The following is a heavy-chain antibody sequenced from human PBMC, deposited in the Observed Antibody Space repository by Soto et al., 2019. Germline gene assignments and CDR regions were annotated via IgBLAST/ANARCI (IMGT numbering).Heavy chain of an antibody. J-gene: IGHJ5*02. D-gene: IGHD6-13*01. CDR3: AREGQLDP. V-gene: IGHV1-18*01. CDR1: GGTFSSYA. Sequence: ASVKVSCKASGGTFSSYAISWVRQAPGQGLEWMGWIIAYNGNTNYAQKFQGRVTMTTDTSTSTAYMELRSLRSDDTAVYYCAREGQLDPWGQGTLVTVSS. CDR2: IIAYNGNT.